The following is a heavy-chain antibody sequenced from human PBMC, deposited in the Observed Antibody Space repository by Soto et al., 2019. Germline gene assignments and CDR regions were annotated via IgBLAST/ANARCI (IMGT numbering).Heavy chain of an antibody. D-gene: IGHD3-10*01. CDR3: ARGVRGHYGFDV. CDR1: GFTFSDYW. V-gene: IGHV3-74*01. Sequence: EVQLVESGGGLVQPGESLRLSCAASGFTFSDYWIHWVRQAPGKGLVWVSRLKFDGSSANYADSVKSRFTISRDNAKDTVYLQMNSLGAEDTAVYYCARGVRGHYGFDVWGQGTMVTVSS. J-gene: IGHJ3*01. CDR2: LKFDGSSA.